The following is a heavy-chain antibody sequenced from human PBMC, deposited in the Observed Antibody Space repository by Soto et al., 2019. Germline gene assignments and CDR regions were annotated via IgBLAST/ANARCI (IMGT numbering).Heavy chain of an antibody. J-gene: IGHJ6*02. CDR3: ARSGDGFSFRLYYGMVV. V-gene: IGHV3-30*03. CDR2: ILHDGSAE. CDR1: GFTCTSYD. D-gene: IGHD1-26*01. Sequence: GGSLRLSCAASGFTCTSYDMHWVRQAPGKGLEWMALILHDGSAEYYADSVKGRFTISRDNSKSTLYLQMNSLRAEDTAVYYCARSGDGFSFRLYYGMVVWGQRPTGARSS.